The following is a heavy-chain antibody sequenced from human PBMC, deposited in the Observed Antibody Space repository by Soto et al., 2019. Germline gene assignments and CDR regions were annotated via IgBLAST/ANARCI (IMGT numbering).Heavy chain of an antibody. CDR2: ISAYNGNT. CDR1: GYTFTSYG. CDR3: ARFDGGARYPYYGMDV. V-gene: IGHV1-18*01. Sequence: QVQLVQSGAEVKKPGASVKVSCKASGYTFTSYGISWVRQAPGQGLEWMGWISAYNGNTNYAQKLKGRVTMTTDTSTSTADMERRSLISDDTAVYYCARFDGGARYPYYGMDVWGQGTTVTVSS. D-gene: IGHD1-20*01. J-gene: IGHJ6*02.